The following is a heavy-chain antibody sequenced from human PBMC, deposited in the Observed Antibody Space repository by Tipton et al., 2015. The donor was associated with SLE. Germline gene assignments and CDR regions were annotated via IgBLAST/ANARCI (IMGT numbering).Heavy chain of an antibody. Sequence: TLSLTCTVSGGSISSGSYYWSWIRQPAGKGLEWIGHIYTSGSTNYNPSLKSRVTISVDTSKNQFSLKLSSVTAADTAVYYCASNIAVAGTWFDPWGQGTLVTVSS. D-gene: IGHD6-19*01. CDR2: IYTSGST. J-gene: IGHJ5*02. V-gene: IGHV4-61*09. CDR3: ASNIAVAGTWFDP. CDR1: GGSISSGSYY.